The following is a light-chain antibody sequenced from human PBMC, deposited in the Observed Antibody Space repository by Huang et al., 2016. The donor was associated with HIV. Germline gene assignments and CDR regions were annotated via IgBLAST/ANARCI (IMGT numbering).Light chain of an antibody. V-gene: IGKV3-15*01. CDR3: QQYHNWPPWT. CDR1: QSVSSN. J-gene: IGKJ1*01. CDR2: GAA. Sequence: EIVMTQSPATLSVSPGERAALSCRASQSVSSNLAWYQQKPGQAPRLLMYGAATRATGIPARFSGSGSGTEFTLTITSLQSEDFAMYYCQQYHNWPPWTFGQGTKVEIK.